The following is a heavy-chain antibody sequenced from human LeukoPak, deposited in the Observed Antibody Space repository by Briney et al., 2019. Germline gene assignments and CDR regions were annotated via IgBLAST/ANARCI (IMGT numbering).Heavy chain of an antibody. Sequence: ASVKVSCKASGYTFTSYYMHWVRQAPGRGLEWMGIINPSGGSTSYAQKFQGRVTMTRDTSTSTVYMELSSLRSEDTAVYYCARISDSTVYSTKNFDYWGQGTLVTVSS. J-gene: IGHJ4*02. CDR2: INPSGGST. CDR3: ARISDSTVYSTKNFDY. V-gene: IGHV1-46*01. CDR1: GYTFTSYY. D-gene: IGHD2-15*01.